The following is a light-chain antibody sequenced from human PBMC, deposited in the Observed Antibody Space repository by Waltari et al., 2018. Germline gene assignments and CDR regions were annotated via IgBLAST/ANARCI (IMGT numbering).Light chain of an antibody. CDR3: SSYTSSSTYV. CDR2: DVS. V-gene: IGLV2-14*01. Sequence: QSALTQPASVSGSPGQSITISCTGTSSDIGVYNYVSWYQKNPGKAPKVMIYDVSNRPPGVSSRFSGSKSGNTASLTISGLQAEDEADYYCSSYTSSSTYVFGSGTMVTVL. CDR1: SSDIGVYNY. J-gene: IGLJ1*01.